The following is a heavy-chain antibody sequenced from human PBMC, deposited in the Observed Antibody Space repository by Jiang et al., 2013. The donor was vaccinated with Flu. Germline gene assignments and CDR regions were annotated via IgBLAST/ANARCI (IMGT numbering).Heavy chain of an antibody. CDR1: GFTFSSYN. Sequence: VQLVESGGGLVQPGGSLRLSCAASGFTFSSYNMNWVRQAPGKGLEWVSYISSSSSTIYYADSVKGRFTISRDNAKNSLYLQMNSLRAEDTAVYYCARDPITYCGGDCSPGYYYGMDV. CDR2: ISSSSSTI. CDR3: ARDPITYCGGDCSPGYYYGMDV. V-gene: IGHV3-48*01. D-gene: IGHD2-21*02. J-gene: IGHJ6*01.